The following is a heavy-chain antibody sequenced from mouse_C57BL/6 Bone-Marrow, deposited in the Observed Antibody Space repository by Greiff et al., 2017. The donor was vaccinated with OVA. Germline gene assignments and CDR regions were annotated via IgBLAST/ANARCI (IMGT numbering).Heavy chain of an antibody. CDR2: IHPNSGST. CDR3: ARSKAYYSAY. V-gene: IGHV1-64*01. J-gene: IGHJ3*01. D-gene: IGHD2-12*01. CDR1: GYTFTSYW. Sequence: QVQLQQSGAELVKPGASVKLSCKASGYTFTSYWMHWVKQRPGQGLEWIGMIHPNSGSTNYNEKFKSKATLTVDKSSSTAYMQLSSLTSEDSAVYYCARSKAYYSAYWGQGTLVTVSA.